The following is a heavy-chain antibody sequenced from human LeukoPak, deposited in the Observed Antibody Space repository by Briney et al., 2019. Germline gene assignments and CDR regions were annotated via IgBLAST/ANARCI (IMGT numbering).Heavy chain of an antibody. CDR3: ARDIITMVRGVTLDY. V-gene: IGHV3-48*01. J-gene: IGHJ4*02. D-gene: IGHD3-10*01. CDR1: GFTYSSYS. CDR2: ISSSSSTI. Sequence: GGSLRLSCAVSGFTYSSYSMKWVRQAPGKALEWVSYISSSSSTIYYADSVKGRFTISRDNAKNSLYLQMNSLRAEDTAVYYCARDIITMVRGVTLDYWGQGTLVTVSS.